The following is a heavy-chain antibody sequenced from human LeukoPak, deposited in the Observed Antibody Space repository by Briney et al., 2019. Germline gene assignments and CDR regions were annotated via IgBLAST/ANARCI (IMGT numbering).Heavy chain of an antibody. V-gene: IGHV3-66*01. D-gene: IGHD6-19*01. J-gene: IGHJ4*02. CDR1: EFTVSSHY. CDR3: ARMLAVAGIVGGDYFDS. Sequence: GGSLRLSCAASEFTVSSHYMSSVRQSPGTGLEWVSVLYSDGSTYYADSVKDRFTISRDNSKNTLYLQMNSLRAEDTAVYYCARMLAVAGIVGGDYFDSWGQGTLVTVSP. CDR2: LYSDGST.